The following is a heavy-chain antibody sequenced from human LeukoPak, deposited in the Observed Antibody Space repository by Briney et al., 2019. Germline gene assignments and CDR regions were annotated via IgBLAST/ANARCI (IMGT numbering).Heavy chain of an antibody. D-gene: IGHD5-18*01. Sequence: SETLSLTCVVYGGSFSGYYWTWIRQPPGKGLEWIGEINHSGSTNYNPSLKSRVTISVDTSKNQFSLKLSSVTAADTAVYYCARHEGYSYGTFDYWGQGTLVTVSS. V-gene: IGHV4-34*01. CDR1: GGSFSGYY. CDR2: INHSGST. CDR3: ARHEGYSYGTFDY. J-gene: IGHJ4*02.